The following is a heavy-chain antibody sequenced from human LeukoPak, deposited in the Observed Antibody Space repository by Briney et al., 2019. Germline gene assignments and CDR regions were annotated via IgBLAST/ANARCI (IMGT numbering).Heavy chain of an antibody. CDR3: ARETGAWYYDSSGYRYFDY. CDR1: GGSISSSSYY. CDR2: IYYSGST. D-gene: IGHD3-22*01. Sequence: SETLSLTCTVSGGSISSSSYYWGWIRQPPGKGQEWIGGIYYSGSTYYNPSLKSRVTISVDTSKNQFSLKLSSVTAADTAVYYCARETGAWYYDSSGYRYFDYWGQGTLVTVSS. V-gene: IGHV4-39*07. J-gene: IGHJ4*02.